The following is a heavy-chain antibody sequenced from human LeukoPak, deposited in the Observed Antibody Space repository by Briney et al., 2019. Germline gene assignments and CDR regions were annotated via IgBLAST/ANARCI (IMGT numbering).Heavy chain of an antibody. CDR3: AGTYSHYDFWTFNY. D-gene: IGHD3-3*01. V-gene: IGHV4-39*01. J-gene: IGHJ4*02. Sequence: NPSETLSLTCTVSGGSISSSSYYWGWIRQPPGKGLEWIGSIYYSGSTYYHPSLKSRVTISVDTSKNQFSLKLSSVTAADTAVYYCAGTYSHYDFWTFNYWGQGTLVTVSS. CDR2: IYYSGST. CDR1: GGSISSSSYY.